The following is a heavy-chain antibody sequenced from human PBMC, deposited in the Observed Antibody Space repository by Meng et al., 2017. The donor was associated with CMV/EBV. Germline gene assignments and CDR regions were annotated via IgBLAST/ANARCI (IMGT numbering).Heavy chain of an antibody. D-gene: IGHD6-19*01. CDR3: ARDSAVAGVVDY. V-gene: IGHV4-39*07. CDR2: IYYSGST. J-gene: IGHJ4*02. Sequence: QLELQASGPGLVKPSGTLSLTCTVSGGAISSSSYYWGWIRQPPEKGLGWIGSIYYSGSTYYNPSLKSRVTISVDTSKNQFSLKLSSVTAADTAVYYCARDSAVAGVVDYWGQGTLVTVSS. CDR1: GGAISSSSYY.